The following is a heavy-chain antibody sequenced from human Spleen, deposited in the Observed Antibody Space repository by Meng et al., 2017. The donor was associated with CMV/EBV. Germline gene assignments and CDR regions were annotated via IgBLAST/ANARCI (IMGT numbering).Heavy chain of an antibody. Sequence: ESLKISCAASGFTFSSYGMSWVRQAPGKGLEWVSGINWNGGSTGYADSVKGRFTISRDNAKNSLYLQMNSLRAGDTAVYYCAGEGVVLLWGQGTLVTVSS. CDR1: GFTFSSYG. V-gene: IGHV3-20*04. CDR2: INWNGGST. D-gene: IGHD2-21*01. J-gene: IGHJ4*02. CDR3: AGEGVVLL.